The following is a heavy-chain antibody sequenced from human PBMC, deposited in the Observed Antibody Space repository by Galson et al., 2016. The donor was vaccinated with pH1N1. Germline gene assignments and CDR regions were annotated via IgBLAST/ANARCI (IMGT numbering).Heavy chain of an antibody. Sequence: WLARVDWDDDKYYSTSLKTRLTISKDTSKNHVVLTMTNMDPVDTATYYCARTHITSAANFDYWGQGTLVTVSS. CDR3: ARTHITSAANFDY. D-gene: IGHD6-13*01. V-gene: IGHV2-70*11. CDR2: VDWDDDK. J-gene: IGHJ4*02.